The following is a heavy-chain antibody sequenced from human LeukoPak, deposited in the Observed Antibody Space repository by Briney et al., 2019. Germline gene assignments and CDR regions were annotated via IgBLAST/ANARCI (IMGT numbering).Heavy chain of an antibody. V-gene: IGHV4-38-2*01. D-gene: IGHD2-2*01. CDR1: GHFISSGYY. CDR2: INHSGST. Sequence: SETLSLTCAVSGHFISSGYYWGWIRQPPGKGLEWIGSINHSGSTYYNPSLKSRVTISVNTSKNQFSLKLRSVTAADTAMYYCARPRYCSISSCDYMDVWGNGTTVTVSS. CDR3: ARPRYCSISSCDYMDV. J-gene: IGHJ6*03.